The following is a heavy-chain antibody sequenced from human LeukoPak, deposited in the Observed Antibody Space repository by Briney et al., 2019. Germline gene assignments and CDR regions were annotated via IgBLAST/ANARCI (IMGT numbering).Heavy chain of an antibody. Sequence: GGSLRLSGAAPGFTYSNYWMHWVRQTPGKGLVWVSRINSDASSTSYADSVKGRFTISRDRAKNTLYLQMNGLRADDTAVYYCATSLYSGTKLDYWGQGTLVTVSS. J-gene: IGHJ4*02. CDR2: INSDASST. D-gene: IGHD1-26*01. CDR1: GFTYSNYW. CDR3: ATSLYSGTKLDY. V-gene: IGHV3-74*01.